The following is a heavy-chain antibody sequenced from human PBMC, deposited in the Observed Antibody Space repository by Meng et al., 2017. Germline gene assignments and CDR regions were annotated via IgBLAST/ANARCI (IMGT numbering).Heavy chain of an antibody. CDR2: IYYSGST. Sequence: GSLRLSCTVSGGSISSSSYYWGWIRQPPGKGLEWIGSIYYSGSTYYNPSLKSRGTISVDTSKNQFSLKLSSVTAADTAVYYCARATEWELDAFDIWGQGTMVTVSS. CDR3: ARATEWELDAFDI. CDR1: GGSISSSSYY. J-gene: IGHJ3*02. D-gene: IGHD1-26*01. V-gene: IGHV4-39*07.